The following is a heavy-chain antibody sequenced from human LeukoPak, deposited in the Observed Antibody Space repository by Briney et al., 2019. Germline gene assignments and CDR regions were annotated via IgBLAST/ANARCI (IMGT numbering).Heavy chain of an antibody. CDR2: ISTSGNT. V-gene: IGHV4-4*09. CDR1: GDSIRSSY. J-gene: IGHJ6*03. CDR3: ARLRNFEENYYYMDV. D-gene: IGHD3-9*01. Sequence: SKTLSLTCTVSGDSIRSSYWSWIRQSPGKGLEWIGYISTSGNTNYNPSLKSRVSISIDTSKNQFSLKLSSVTAADTAVYYCARLRNFEENYYYMDVWAKGTTVTVSS.